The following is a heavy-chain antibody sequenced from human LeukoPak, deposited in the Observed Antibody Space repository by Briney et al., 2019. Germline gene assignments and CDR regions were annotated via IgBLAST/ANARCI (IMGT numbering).Heavy chain of an antibody. V-gene: IGHV3-48*04. J-gene: IGHJ4*02. CDR2: ISSSSSTI. Sequence: PGGSLRLSCAASGFTFSSYSLNWVRQAPGKGLEWVSYISSSSSTIYYADSVKGRFTISRDNAKNSLYLQMNSLRAEDTALCYCARVADGVGATTSRFDYWGQGTLVTVSS. D-gene: IGHD1-26*01. CDR1: GFTFSSYS. CDR3: ARVADGVGATTSRFDY.